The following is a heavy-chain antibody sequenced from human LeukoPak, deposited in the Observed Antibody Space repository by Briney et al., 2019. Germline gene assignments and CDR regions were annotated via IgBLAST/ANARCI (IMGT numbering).Heavy chain of an antibody. CDR3: ARSDSSSGSIDY. J-gene: IGHJ4*02. CDR1: GYTFTGYY. CDR2: INPNSGGT. Sequence: ASVKVSCKASGYTFTGYYMHWVRQAPGQGLGWMGWINPNSGGTNYAQKFQGRVTMTRDTSISTAYMELSRLRSDDTAVYYCARSDSSSGSIDYWGQGTLVTVSS. V-gene: IGHV1-2*02. D-gene: IGHD6-19*01.